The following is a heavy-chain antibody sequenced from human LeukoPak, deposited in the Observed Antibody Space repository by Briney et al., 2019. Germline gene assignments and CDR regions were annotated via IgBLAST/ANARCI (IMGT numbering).Heavy chain of an antibody. CDR2: INPNSGGT. J-gene: IGHJ6*02. CDR3: ARVRIGQQLDKYYYYAMDV. Sequence: ASAKVSCKASGYTFTDYYMHWVRQAPGQGLEWMGWINPNSGGTNYAQKFQGRVTMTTDTSISTAYMEVSRLRSDDTAVYYCARVRIGQQLDKYYYYAMDVWGQGTTVTVSS. V-gene: IGHV1-2*02. CDR1: GYTFTDYY. D-gene: IGHD6-13*01.